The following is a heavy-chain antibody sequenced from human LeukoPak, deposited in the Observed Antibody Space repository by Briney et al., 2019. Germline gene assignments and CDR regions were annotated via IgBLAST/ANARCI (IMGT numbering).Heavy chain of an antibody. CDR3: ARTHYYDSSGYYQRGPVWFDP. J-gene: IGHJ5*02. CDR1: GGSISSGSYY. CDR2: IYTSGST. V-gene: IGHV4-61*02. D-gene: IGHD3-22*01. Sequence: SETLSLTCTVSGGSISSGSYYWSWIRQPAGKGLEWIGRIYTSGSTNYNPSLKSRVTMSVDTSKNQFSLKLNSVTAADTAVYYCARTHYYDSSGYYQRGPVWFDPWGQGTLVTVSS.